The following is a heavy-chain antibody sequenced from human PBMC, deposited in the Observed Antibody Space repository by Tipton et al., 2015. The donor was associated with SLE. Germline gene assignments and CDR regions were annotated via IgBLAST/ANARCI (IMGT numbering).Heavy chain of an antibody. J-gene: IGHJ5*02. D-gene: IGHD1-14*01. Sequence: TLSLTCAVYGDSISRHYWSWIRQPPGKGLEWIGNMFDNGKTNYSPSLKSRVTMSLDTSKNQFSLKLTSVTTADTALYYCARDRGPYTNWFDPWGQGTLVTVSS. CDR3: ARDRGPYTNWFDP. V-gene: IGHV4-59*11. CDR1: GDSISRHY. CDR2: MFDNGKT.